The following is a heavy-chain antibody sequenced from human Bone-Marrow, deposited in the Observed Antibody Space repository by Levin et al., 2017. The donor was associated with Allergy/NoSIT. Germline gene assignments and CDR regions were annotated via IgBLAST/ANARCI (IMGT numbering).Heavy chain of an antibody. V-gene: IGHV4-39*01. CDR1: GGSIRSSTYY. Sequence: SETLSLTCSVSGGSIRSSTYYWGWLRQSPGKGLEKIGSIYHTGTSYSNPSLQTRVTMSVDTSKNQFPLTPKSVTAADTAVYYCASLAGSSNWYYDFWGRGILVAVSS. CDR2: IYHTGTS. J-gene: IGHJ2*01. CDR3: ASLAGSSNWYYDF. D-gene: IGHD6-13*01.